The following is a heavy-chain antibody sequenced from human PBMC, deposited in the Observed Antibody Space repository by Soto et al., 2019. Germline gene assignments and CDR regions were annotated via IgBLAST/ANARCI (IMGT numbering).Heavy chain of an antibody. CDR1: GFTFSSYG. D-gene: IGHD1-26*01. Sequence: QVQLVESGGGVVQPGRSLRLSCAASGFTFSSYGMHWVRQAPGKGLEWVAVIWYDGSNKYYADSVKGRFTISRDNSKNTLYLQMNSLRAEDTAVYYCARDRLIVGATSPPTKWGQGTLVTVSS. CDR3: ARDRLIVGATSPPTK. CDR2: IWYDGSNK. J-gene: IGHJ4*02. V-gene: IGHV3-33*01.